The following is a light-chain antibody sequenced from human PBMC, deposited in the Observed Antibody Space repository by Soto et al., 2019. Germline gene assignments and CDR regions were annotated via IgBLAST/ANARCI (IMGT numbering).Light chain of an antibody. CDR3: QQYGSSPII. Sequence: EIVLTQSPGTLSLSPGERATLSCRASQSVSSSYLAWYQQKPGQAPRLLIHGASSRATGIPDRISGSGSGTELTLAICRLEPEDFAVYYCQQYGSSPIIFGQGTRREIK. J-gene: IGKJ5*01. CDR2: GAS. V-gene: IGKV3-20*01. CDR1: QSVSSSY.